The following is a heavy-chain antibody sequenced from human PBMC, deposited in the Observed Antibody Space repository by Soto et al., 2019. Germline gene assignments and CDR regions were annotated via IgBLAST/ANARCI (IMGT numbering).Heavy chain of an antibody. J-gene: IGHJ6*02. CDR2: TYYRSKWYN. Sequence: SQTLSLTCAISGDSVSSNSAAWNWIRQSPSRGLEWLGRTYYRSKWYNDYAVSVKSRITINPDTSKNQFSLQLNSVTPEDTAVYYCARVYDFWSGYYKVDYYYYGIDVWGQGPTVTVYS. D-gene: IGHD3-3*01. CDR1: GDSVSSNSAA. CDR3: ARVYDFWSGYYKVDYYYYGIDV. V-gene: IGHV6-1*01.